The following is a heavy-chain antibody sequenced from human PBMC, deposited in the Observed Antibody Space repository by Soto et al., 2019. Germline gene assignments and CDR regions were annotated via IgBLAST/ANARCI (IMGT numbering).Heavy chain of an antibody. D-gene: IGHD6-6*01. Sequence: PSETLSLTCAVFGGSFSGYYWSRIRQPPGKGLEWIGEITHSGSTYYNPSLESRVIISVDTSKNQFSLKLTSVTAADTAVYYCARGDVAARPQLWGQGTLVTVSS. J-gene: IGHJ1*01. CDR2: ITHSGST. CDR1: GGSFSGYY. V-gene: IGHV4-34*01. CDR3: ARGDVAARPQL.